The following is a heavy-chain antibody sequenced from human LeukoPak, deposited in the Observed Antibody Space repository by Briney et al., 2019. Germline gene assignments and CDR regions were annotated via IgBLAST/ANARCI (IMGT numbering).Heavy chain of an antibody. Sequence: SETLSLTCTVSGGSISSYYWSWIRQPPGEGLEWIGYIYYSGSTNYNPSLKSRVTISVDTSKNQFSPKLSSVTAADTAVYYCARDVAVAGSPYGSFFDYWGQGTLVTVSS. J-gene: IGHJ4*02. CDR3: ARDVAVAGSPYGSFFDY. V-gene: IGHV4-59*01. CDR1: GGSISSYY. CDR2: IYYSGST. D-gene: IGHD6-19*01.